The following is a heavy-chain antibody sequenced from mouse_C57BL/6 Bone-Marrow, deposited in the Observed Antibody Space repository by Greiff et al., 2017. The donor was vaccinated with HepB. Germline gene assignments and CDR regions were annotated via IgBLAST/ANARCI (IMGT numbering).Heavy chain of an antibody. CDR3: TRGLGPWFAY. D-gene: IGHD4-1*01. CDR2: ISSGGDYI. CDR1: GFTFSSYA. Sequence: EVQVVESGEGLVKPGGSLKLSCAASGFTFSSYAMSWVRQTPEKRLEWVAYISSGGDYIYYADTVKGRFTISRDNARNTLYLQMSSLKSEDTAMYYCTRGLGPWFAYWGQGTLVTVSA. J-gene: IGHJ3*01. V-gene: IGHV5-9-1*02.